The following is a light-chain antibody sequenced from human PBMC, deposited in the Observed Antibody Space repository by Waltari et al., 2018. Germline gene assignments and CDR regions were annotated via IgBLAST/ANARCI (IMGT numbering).Light chain of an antibody. CDR3: QQGYSYPRT. J-gene: IGKJ1*01. CDR2: SAS. Sequence: DIQMTQSPSSLSASVGDTVTITCQASQGIGNNLNWYQQKPGKAPKLLIYSASSLQSGIPSRFSGSGSGTVFTLTISSLQPEDFATYYCQQGYSYPRTFGQGTKVEIK. CDR1: QGIGNN. V-gene: IGKV1-16*01.